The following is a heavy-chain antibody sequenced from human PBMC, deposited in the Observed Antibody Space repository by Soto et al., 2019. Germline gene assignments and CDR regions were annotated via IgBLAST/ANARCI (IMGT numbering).Heavy chain of an antibody. V-gene: IGHV3-23*01. J-gene: IGHJ4*02. CDR2: ISTRGGRT. CDR1: GFSFSSYA. Sequence: EVLLLESGGGLTQPGGSLRLACAASGFSFSSYAMSWVRPAPPQGLEWVSSISTRGGRTYYADSVKGRFSISRDNSANAVYRYLDNLRAEDTGLYYCAKEFDYDASGKSSDLYFHSRAQGALVTVAS. D-gene: IGHD3-22*01. CDR3: AKEFDYDASGKSSDLYFHS.